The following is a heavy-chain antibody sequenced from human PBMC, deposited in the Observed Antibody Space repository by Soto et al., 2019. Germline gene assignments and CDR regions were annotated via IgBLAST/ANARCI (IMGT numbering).Heavy chain of an antibody. V-gene: IGHV4-34*01. CDR2: INHSGST. Sequence: SETLSLTCAVYGGSFSGYYWSWIRQPPGKGLEWIWEINHSGSTNYNPSLKSRVTISVDTSKNQFSLKLSSVTAADTAVYYCARGTYSYGTGLLTYYYYYGMDVWGQGTTVT. CDR3: ARGTYSYGTGLLTYYYYYGMDV. CDR1: GGSFSGYY. D-gene: IGHD5-18*01. J-gene: IGHJ6*02.